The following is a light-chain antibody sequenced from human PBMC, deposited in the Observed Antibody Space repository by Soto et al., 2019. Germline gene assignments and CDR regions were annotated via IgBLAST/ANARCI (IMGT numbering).Light chain of an antibody. J-gene: IGKJ1*01. V-gene: IGKV3D-15*01. CDR2: AAS. CDR1: QSVSSN. Sequence: EIVMTQYPATLSVSPGERATLSCRASQSVSSNLVWHQQKPGQAPRLLIYAASRRATGIPDRFSGSGSGTDFTLTISSLQPDDFATYYCQHYKSYPWTFGQGTKVDIK. CDR3: QHYKSYPWT.